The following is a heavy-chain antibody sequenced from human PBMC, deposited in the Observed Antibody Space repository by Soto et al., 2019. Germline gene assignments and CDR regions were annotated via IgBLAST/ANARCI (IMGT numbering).Heavy chain of an antibody. V-gene: IGHV3-23*01. CDR1: GFTFSSYA. J-gene: IGHJ6*04. CDR2: ISGSGGST. CDR3: NLQIAALDPTFTCYYYGIDV. Sequence: GGSLRLSCAASGFTFSSYAMSWVRQAPGKGLEWVSAISGSGGSTYYADSVKGRFTISRDNSKNTLYLQMNSLRAEDTAVYYCNLQIAALDPTFTCYYYGIDVWGKGTTGTVST. D-gene: IGHD6-6*01.